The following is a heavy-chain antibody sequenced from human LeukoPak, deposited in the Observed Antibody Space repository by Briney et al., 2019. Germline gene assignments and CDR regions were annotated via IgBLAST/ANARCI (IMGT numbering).Heavy chain of an antibody. CDR2: IDHRGSS. D-gene: IGHD6-6*01. CDR1: GESFSAYF. Sequence: SETLSLTCAVHGESFSAYFWSWIRQVPGKGLEWIGEIDHRGSSDYNPPLKSRATISVDTSKNHFSLSLTSVTAADTAVYYCATRSSTLAAARCFDDWGQGTVVTVSS. J-gene: IGHJ4*03. V-gene: IGHV4-34*01. CDR3: ATRSSTLAAARCFDD.